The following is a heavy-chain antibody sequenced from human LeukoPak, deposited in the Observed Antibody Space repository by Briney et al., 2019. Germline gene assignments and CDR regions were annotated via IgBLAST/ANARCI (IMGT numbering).Heavy chain of an antibody. V-gene: IGHV3-11*04. J-gene: IGHJ4*02. CDR1: GFTFCDYY. CDR3: ARERGEEDYYDSSGYYYGFEFDY. CDR2: ISSSGSTI. Sequence: GGSLRLSCAASGFTFCDYYMSWIRQAPGKGLEWVSYISSSGSTIYYADSVKGRFTISRDNAKNSLYLQMNSLRAEDTAVYYCARERGEEDYYDSSGYYYGFEFDYWGQGTLVTVSS. D-gene: IGHD3-22*01.